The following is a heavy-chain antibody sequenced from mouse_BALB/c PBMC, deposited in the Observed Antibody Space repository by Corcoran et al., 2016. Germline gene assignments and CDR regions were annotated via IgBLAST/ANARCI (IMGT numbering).Heavy chain of an antibody. Sequence: QIQLVQSGPELKKPGETVKISCKASGYTFTNYGMNWVKQAPGKGLKWMGWINTYTGEPTYADDFKGRFAFSLETSASTAYLQINNLKNEDTATYFCARTGGNSRGAMDYWGQGTSVTVSS. CDR3: ARTGGNSRGAMDY. V-gene: IGHV9-3-1*01. J-gene: IGHJ4*01. CDR1: GYTFTNYG. D-gene: IGHD2-1*01. CDR2: INTYTGEP.